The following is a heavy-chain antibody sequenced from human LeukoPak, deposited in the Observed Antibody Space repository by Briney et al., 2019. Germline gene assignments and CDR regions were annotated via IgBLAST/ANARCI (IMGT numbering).Heavy chain of an antibody. D-gene: IGHD1-26*01. CDR2: ISGSGGST. V-gene: IGHV3-23*01. Sequence: GGSLRLSCAASGFTFSSYAMSWVRQAPGKGLEWVSAISGSGGSTYYADSVKGRFTISRDNSQNSLYLQINSLKAEDTAVYYCAKEAYSGSYSPFDYWGQGTLVTVSS. CDR3: AKEAYSGSYSPFDY. J-gene: IGHJ4*02. CDR1: GFTFSSYA.